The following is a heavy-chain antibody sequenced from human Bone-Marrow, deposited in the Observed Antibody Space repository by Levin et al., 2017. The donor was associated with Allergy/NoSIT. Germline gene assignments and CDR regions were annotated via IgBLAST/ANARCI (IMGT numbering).Heavy chain of an antibody. V-gene: IGHV3-23*01. Sequence: PGGSLRLSCAASGFTFSNYDMSWVRQAPGKGLEWVSRINIGADDPSYADSVRGRFTISRDNSKNTLYLQMNSLRADDTAVYYCAKDAAITVYGVVLDQWGQGTLVTVSS. CDR1: GFTFSNYD. CDR3: AKDAAITVYGVVLDQ. J-gene: IGHJ4*02. CDR2: INIGADDP. D-gene: IGHD3-3*01.